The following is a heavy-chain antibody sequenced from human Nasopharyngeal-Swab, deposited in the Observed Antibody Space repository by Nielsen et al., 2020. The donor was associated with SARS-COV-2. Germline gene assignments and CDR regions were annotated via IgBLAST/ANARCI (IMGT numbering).Heavy chain of an antibody. J-gene: IGHJ4*02. D-gene: IGHD3-22*01. Sequence: GSLRLSCAVYGGSFSGYYWSWIRPSPGKGLEWIGEISRSGRTNYNPSLNSRVTISLDTSKNQFSLKVTSVTAADTAVYYCARQGVPIRGWFKDYDRTAYEYWGQGTLVTVSS. CDR1: GGSFSGYY. CDR3: ARQGVPIRGWFKDYDRTAYEY. V-gene: IGHV4-34*01. CDR2: ISRSGRT.